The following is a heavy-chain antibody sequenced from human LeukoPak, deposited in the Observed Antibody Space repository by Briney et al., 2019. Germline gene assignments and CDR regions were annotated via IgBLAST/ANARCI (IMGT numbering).Heavy chain of an antibody. Sequence: SVKVSCKASGGTFSSYAISWVRQAPGQGLEWMGGIIPIFGTANYAQKFQGRVTITTDESTSTAYMELSSLRSEDTAVYYCARDPDILTGYLDYWGQGTLVTVSS. D-gene: IGHD3-9*01. CDR2: IIPIFGTA. CDR1: GGTFSSYA. CDR3: ARDPDILTGYLDY. J-gene: IGHJ4*02. V-gene: IGHV1-69*05.